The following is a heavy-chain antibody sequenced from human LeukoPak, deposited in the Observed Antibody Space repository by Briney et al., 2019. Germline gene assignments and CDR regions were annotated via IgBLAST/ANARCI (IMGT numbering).Heavy chain of an antibody. V-gene: IGHV3-9*01. D-gene: IGHD5-12*01. J-gene: IGHJ4*02. CDR2: ISWNSGSI. Sequence: GGSLRLSCAASGFTFDDYAMHWVRQAPGKGLEWVSGISWNSGSIGYADSVKGRFTISRDNAKNSLYLQMNSLRAEDTALYYCAKDQSRVGDIVATDYWGQGTLVTVSS. CDR1: GFTFDDYA. CDR3: AKDQSRVGDIVATDY.